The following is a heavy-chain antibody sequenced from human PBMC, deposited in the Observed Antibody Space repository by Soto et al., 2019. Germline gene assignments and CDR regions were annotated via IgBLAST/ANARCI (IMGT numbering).Heavy chain of an antibody. J-gene: IGHJ5*02. V-gene: IGHV4-30-2*01. D-gene: IGHD1-26*01. CDR2: IYHSGST. Sequence: SETLSLTCAVSGGSISSGGYSWSWIRQPPGKGLEWIGYIYHSGSTYYNPSLKSRVTISVDRSKNQFSLKLISVTAADTAVYYCARGVREMATTPSSGSYYWFDPRAQRTPVTVSS. CDR3: ARGVREMATTPSSGSYYWFDP. CDR1: GGSISSGGYS.